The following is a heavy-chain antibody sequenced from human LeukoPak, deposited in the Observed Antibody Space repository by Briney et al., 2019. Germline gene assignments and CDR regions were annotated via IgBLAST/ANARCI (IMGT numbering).Heavy chain of an antibody. J-gene: IGHJ5*02. D-gene: IGHD2-2*01. CDR2: ITWNGDKT. Sequence: AGGSLRLSCAASGFTFSTYWMHWVRQAPGKGLEWVSGITWNGDKTGYADSVRGRFAISRDNTKKSLYLQMSSLRAEDTALYYCARDPFCSSSTGCYFEDWFDPWGPGTLVTVSS. V-gene: IGHV3-20*04. CDR3: ARDPFCSSSTGCYFEDWFDP. CDR1: GFTFSTYW.